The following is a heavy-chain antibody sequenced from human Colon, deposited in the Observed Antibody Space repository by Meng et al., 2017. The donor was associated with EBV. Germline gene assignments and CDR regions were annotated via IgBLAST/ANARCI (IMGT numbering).Heavy chain of an antibody. D-gene: IGHD2-21*01. CDR2: VSHPGIA. CDR1: VGAVSDYV. V-gene: IGHV4-34*01. Sequence: VLRQKVTAETLQPSSTLFPPCTVTVGAVSDYVWSWGCQPPDKAMEWMGDVSHPGIAHYHPSLKSRVTISVHASEKQFSLRLTSVTAADSAVYYCARVPTTGDKDHWGQGTLVTVSS. CDR3: ARVPTTGDKDH. J-gene: IGHJ4*02.